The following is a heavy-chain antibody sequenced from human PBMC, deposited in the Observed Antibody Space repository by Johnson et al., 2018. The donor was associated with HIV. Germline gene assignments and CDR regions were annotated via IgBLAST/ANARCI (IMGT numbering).Heavy chain of an antibody. V-gene: IGHV3-30*03. CDR1: GFTFSSFG. CDR2: ISYDGSNK. D-gene: IGHD3-3*01. J-gene: IGHJ3*02. Sequence: QMQLVESGGGVVQPGRSLRLSCATSGFTFSSFGMHWVRQAPGKGLEWVAVISYDGSNKYYADSVKGRFIISRDNSKNTLYLQMNSLRAEDTAVYYCARAYYTFWSGYDAFDIWGQGTMVTVSS. CDR3: ARAYYTFWSGYDAFDI.